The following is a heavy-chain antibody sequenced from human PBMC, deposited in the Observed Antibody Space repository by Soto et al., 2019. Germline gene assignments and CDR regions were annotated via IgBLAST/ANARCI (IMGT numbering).Heavy chain of an antibody. CDR1: GFTFSSYG. CDR2: IWYDGSNK. J-gene: IGHJ4*02. CDR3: ARDRKSGLGSYYVCYYFDY. Sequence: QVQLVESGGGVVQPGRSLRLSCAASGFTFSSYGMHWVRQAPGKGLEWVAVIWYDGSNKYYADSVKGRFTISRDNFNNTLDLQMNSLRAEDTAVYYCARDRKSGLGSYYVCYYFDYLCQGTLVTVSS. V-gene: IGHV3-33*01. D-gene: IGHD1-26*01.